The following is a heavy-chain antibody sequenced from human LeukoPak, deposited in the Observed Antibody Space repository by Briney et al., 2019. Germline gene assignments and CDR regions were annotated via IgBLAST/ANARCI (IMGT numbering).Heavy chain of an antibody. CDR1: GGTFSSYD. D-gene: IGHD3-22*01. CDR2: MNPNSGIT. V-gene: IGHV1-8*03. CDR3: AREDFYDSGSNDY. J-gene: IGHJ4*02. Sequence: GASVKVSCKASGGTFSSYDINWVRQATGQGLEWMGWMNPNSGITAYAQKFQGRVTITRNTSISTAYMELSSLRSEDTAVYYCAREDFYDSGSNDYWGQGTWSPSPQ.